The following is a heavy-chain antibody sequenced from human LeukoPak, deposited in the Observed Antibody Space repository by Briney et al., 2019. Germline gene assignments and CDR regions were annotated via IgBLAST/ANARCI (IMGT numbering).Heavy chain of an antibody. CDR1: GGSFSGYC. Sequence: PSETLSLTCAVYGGSFSGYCWSWIRQPPGKGLEWIGEINHSGGTNYNPSLKSRVTISVDTSKNQFSLKLSSVTAADTAVYYCARGSLYYDILTGYYKVGAFDIWGQWTMVTVSS. CDR2: INHSGGT. V-gene: IGHV4-34*01. J-gene: IGHJ3*02. D-gene: IGHD3-9*01. CDR3: ARGSLYYDILTGYYKVGAFDI.